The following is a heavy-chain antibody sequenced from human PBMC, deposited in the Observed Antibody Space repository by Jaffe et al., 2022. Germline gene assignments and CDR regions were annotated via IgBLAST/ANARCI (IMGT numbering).Heavy chain of an antibody. D-gene: IGHD6-13*01. CDR3: ARARVGAAGFFGY. Sequence: EVQLVETGGGLIQPGGSLRLSCAASGFTVSSDYMSWVRQAPGKGLEWVSVIYSGGTTYYADSVKGRFTISRDNSKNTLYLQMNSLRAEDTAVYYCARARVGAAGFFGYWGQGTLVTVSS. CDR2: IYSGGTT. CDR1: GFTVSSDY. V-gene: IGHV3-53*02. J-gene: IGHJ4*02.